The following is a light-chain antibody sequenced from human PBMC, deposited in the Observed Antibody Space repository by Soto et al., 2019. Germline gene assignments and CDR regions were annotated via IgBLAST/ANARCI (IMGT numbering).Light chain of an antibody. CDR2: DVS. Sequence: QSALTQPASVSGSPGQSITISCTGTSSDVGGYNYVSWYQHHPGKAPKLMIYDVSNRPSGVSNRFSGSKSGNTASLTISGLQAEEEADYYCSSYTSSSTLVVFGGGTKLPVL. CDR1: SSDVGGYNY. CDR3: SSYTSSSTLVV. J-gene: IGLJ2*01. V-gene: IGLV2-14*03.